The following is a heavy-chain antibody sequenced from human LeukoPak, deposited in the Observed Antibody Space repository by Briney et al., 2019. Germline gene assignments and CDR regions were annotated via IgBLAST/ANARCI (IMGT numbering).Heavy chain of an antibody. Sequence: ASVKVSCKVSGYTLTELSMHWVRQAPGKGLEWMGGFDPEDGETIYAQKFQGRVTMTEDTSTDTAYMELSSLRSEDTAVYYCATYSRGLLGYCSGGSCYPAGDYWGQGTLVTVSS. D-gene: IGHD2-15*01. CDR1: GYTLTELS. V-gene: IGHV1-24*01. CDR2: FDPEDGET. CDR3: ATYSRGLLGYCSGGSCYPAGDY. J-gene: IGHJ4*02.